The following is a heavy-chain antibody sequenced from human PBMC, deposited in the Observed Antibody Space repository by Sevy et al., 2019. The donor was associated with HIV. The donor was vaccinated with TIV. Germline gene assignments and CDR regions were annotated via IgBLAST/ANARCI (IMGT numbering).Heavy chain of an antibody. Sequence: GGSLRLSCAASGFTFSSYAMHWVRQAPGKGLEWVAVISYDGSNKYYADSVKGRFTISRDNSKNTLYLQMNSLRAEDTAVYYCAREVINSGSYYAYYYGMDVWGQGTTVTVSS. J-gene: IGHJ6*02. CDR1: GFTFSSYA. D-gene: IGHD1-26*01. V-gene: IGHV3-30*04. CDR3: AREVINSGSYYAYYYGMDV. CDR2: ISYDGSNK.